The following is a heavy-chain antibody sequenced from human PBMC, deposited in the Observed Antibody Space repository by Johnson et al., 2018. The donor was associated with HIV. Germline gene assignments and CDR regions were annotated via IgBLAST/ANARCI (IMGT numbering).Heavy chain of an antibody. CDR1: GFTFSSYA. CDR3: ASLVPYYYGRGAFDI. Sequence: VQLVESGGGVVQPGRSLRLSCAASGFTFSSYAMHWVRQAPGKGLEWVAIISYDGSNKYYADSVKGRFTISRDNSKNKLYLQMNSLRAEDTALYYCASLVPYYYGRGAFDIWGQGTMVTVSS. D-gene: IGHD3-10*01. V-gene: IGHV3-30-3*01. CDR2: ISYDGSNK. J-gene: IGHJ3*02.